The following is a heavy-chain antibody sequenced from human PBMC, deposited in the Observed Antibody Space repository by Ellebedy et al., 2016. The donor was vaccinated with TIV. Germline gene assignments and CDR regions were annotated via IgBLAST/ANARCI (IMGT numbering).Heavy chain of an antibody. CDR3: ATPPDATAKVDY. Sequence: PGGSLRLSCVASGFSFSSYEMNWVRQAPGKGLEWVSYISNSDNIIYYADSVRGRFTISRDNAKNSLYLQMNGLRAEDTAVYWCATPPDATAKVDYWGLGTLVTVSS. J-gene: IGHJ4*02. CDR1: GFSFSSYE. D-gene: IGHD4-17*01. CDR2: ISNSDNII. V-gene: IGHV3-48*03.